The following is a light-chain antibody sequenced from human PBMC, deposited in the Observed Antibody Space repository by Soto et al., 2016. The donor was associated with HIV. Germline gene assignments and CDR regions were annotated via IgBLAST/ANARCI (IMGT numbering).Light chain of an antibody. CDR1: QGISSF. Sequence: DIQLTQSPSFLSASVGDRVTITCRASQGISSFLAWYQQKPGKAPKLLIYGASTLQSGVPSRFSGSASGTEFSLTISSLQPEDFATYYCQQLNSHPLTFGGGTKVEIK. CDR2: GAS. CDR3: QQLNSHPLT. J-gene: IGKJ4*01. V-gene: IGKV1-9*01.